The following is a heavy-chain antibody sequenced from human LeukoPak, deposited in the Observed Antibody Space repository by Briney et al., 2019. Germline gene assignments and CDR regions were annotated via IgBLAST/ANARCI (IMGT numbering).Heavy chain of an antibody. V-gene: IGHV4-59*08. CDR3: ARSYDYVWGSYNM. CDR2: IYYSGST. CDR1: GGSISSYY. J-gene: IGHJ4*02. D-gene: IGHD3-16*01. Sequence: SETLSLTCTVSGGSISSYYWSWIRQPPGKGLEWIGFIYYSGSTNYNPSLKSRVTISVDTSKNQFSLKLSSVTAADTAVYYCARSYDYVWGSYNMWGQGTLVTVSS.